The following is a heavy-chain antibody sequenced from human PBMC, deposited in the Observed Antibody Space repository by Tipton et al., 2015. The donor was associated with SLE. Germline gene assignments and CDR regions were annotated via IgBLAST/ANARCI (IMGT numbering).Heavy chain of an antibody. D-gene: IGHD5-18*01. J-gene: IGHJ3*02. V-gene: IGHV3-66*02. CDR1: GFTFSSYS. Sequence: SLRLSCAASGFTFSSYSMNWVRQAPGKGLEWVSVIYSGGSTYYADSVKGRFTISRDNSKNTLYLQMNSLRAEDTAVYYCARAPTSYGYDAFDIWGQGTMVTVSS. CDR2: IYSGGST. CDR3: ARAPTSYGYDAFDI.